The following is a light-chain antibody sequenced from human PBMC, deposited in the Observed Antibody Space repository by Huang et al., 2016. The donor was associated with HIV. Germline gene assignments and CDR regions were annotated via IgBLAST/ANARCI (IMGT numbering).Light chain of an antibody. CDR3: QQYNNWPRT. V-gene: IGKV3-15*01. CDR2: AAS. J-gene: IGKJ1*01. Sequence: EIVMTQSPATLSVSPGERATLSCSASQSVSSNLAWYQQKPGQAPRLLIYAASTRATGIPAMFSGSGSGTEFTLTISSLQSEDFAVYYCQQYNNWPRTFGQGTKVEIK. CDR1: QSVSSN.